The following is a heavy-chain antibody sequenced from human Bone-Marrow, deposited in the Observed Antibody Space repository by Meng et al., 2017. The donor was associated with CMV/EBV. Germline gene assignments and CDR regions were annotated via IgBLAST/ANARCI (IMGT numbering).Heavy chain of an antibody. V-gene: IGHV1-8*03. J-gene: IGHJ6*01. Sequence: ASVKVSCKASGGTFSSYTISWVRQAPGQGLEWMGWMNPDSGNTGSAQKFQGRLTIMRNTALNTTYMELTSLRSEDTAIYFCARGRIPAAAHYYYYYGMDVWGQGTTVTCYS. CDR1: GGTFSSYT. CDR2: MNPDSGNT. D-gene: IGHD2-2*01. CDR3: ARGRIPAAAHYYYYYGMDV.